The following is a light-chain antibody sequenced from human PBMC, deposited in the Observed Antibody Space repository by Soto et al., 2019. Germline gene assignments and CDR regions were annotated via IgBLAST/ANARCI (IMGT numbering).Light chain of an antibody. Sequence: QSALTQPPSASGSPGQSVTISCTGTSSDIGFYNYASWYQQYPGKAPKLMICEVSRRPSGVPDRFSGSKSGNTASLTVSGLQAEDEADYYCSSYAGNNNLVFGGGTKLTVL. CDR2: EVS. CDR1: SSDIGFYNY. J-gene: IGLJ2*01. CDR3: SSYAGNNNLV. V-gene: IGLV2-8*01.